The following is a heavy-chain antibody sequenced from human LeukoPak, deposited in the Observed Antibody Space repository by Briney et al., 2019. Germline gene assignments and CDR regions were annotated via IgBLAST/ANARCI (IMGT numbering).Heavy chain of an antibody. CDR1: GFTFDDYA. V-gene: IGHV3-9*01. Sequence: QPGRSLRLSCAASGFTFDDYAMHWVRQAPGKGLEWVSGISWNSGSIGYADSVKGRFTISRDNSKNTLYLQMNSLRAEDTAVSYCARARGIAAARPPLNYYYMDVWGKGTTVTVSS. D-gene: IGHD6-13*01. CDR3: ARARGIAAARPPLNYYYMDV. CDR2: ISWNSGSI. J-gene: IGHJ6*03.